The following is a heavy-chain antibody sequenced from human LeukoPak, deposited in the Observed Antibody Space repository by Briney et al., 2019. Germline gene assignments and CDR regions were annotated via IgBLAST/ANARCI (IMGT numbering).Heavy chain of an antibody. CDR3: ARDLQDSSSWYSRTGQAGY. D-gene: IGHD6-13*01. V-gene: IGHV3-30-3*01. Sequence: GGSLRLSCAASGFTFSSYAIHWVRQAPGKGLEWVAVISYDGSNKYYADSVKGRFTISRDNSKNTLYLQMNSLRAEDTAVYYCARDLQDSSSWYSRTGQAGYWGQGTLVTVSS. CDR1: GFTFSSYA. J-gene: IGHJ4*02. CDR2: ISYDGSNK.